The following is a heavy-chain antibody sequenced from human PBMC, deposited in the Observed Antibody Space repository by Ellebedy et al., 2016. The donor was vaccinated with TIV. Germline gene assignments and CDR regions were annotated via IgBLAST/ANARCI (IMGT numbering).Heavy chain of an antibody. J-gene: IGHJ5*02. CDR1: GGSFSGYY. V-gene: IGHV4-34*01. CDR3: ARRPVYGDYLNWFDP. Sequence: SETLSLTXAVYGGSFSGYYWSWIRQPPGKGLEWIGEINHSGSTNYNPSLKSRVTISVDTSKNQFSLKLSSVTAADTAVYYCARRPVYGDYLNWFDPWGQGTLVTVSS. D-gene: IGHD4-17*01. CDR2: INHSGST.